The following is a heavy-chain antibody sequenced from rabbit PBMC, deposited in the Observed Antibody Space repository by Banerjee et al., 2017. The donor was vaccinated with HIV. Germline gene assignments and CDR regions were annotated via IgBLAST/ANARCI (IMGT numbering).Heavy chain of an antibody. D-gene: IGHD6-1*01. Sequence: QSLEESGGDLVKPGASLTLTCTASGFSFSSSYWICWVRQAPGKGLEWIACIYTSDGNTYYASWAKGRFTISKTSSTTVSLQMTSLTAADTATYFCARESDYGYITFKLWGPGTLVTVS. V-gene: IGHV1S40*01. CDR2: IYTSDGNT. CDR3: ARESDYGYITFKL. CDR1: GFSFSSSYW. J-gene: IGHJ4*01.